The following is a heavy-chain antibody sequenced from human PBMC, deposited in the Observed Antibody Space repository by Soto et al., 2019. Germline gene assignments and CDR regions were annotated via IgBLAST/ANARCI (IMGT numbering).Heavy chain of an antibody. D-gene: IGHD3-10*01. V-gene: IGHV4-59*13. Sequence: SETLSLTCTVSGGSMNSYCWGWVRQPPGKGLEWIASISYSGTTYYNPALRSRVTKSVDTSKNQFSLKLSSVTAADTAVYYCARDYYGSGSYYTNWFDPWGQGTLVTVSS. CDR1: GGSMNSYC. CDR3: ARDYYGSGSYYTNWFDP. CDR2: ISYSGTT. J-gene: IGHJ5*02.